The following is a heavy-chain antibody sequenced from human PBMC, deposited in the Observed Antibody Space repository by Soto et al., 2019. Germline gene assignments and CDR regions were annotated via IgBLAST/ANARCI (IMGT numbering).Heavy chain of an antibody. V-gene: IGHV4-31*03. CDR3: AGDPSGNSNDWYFDL. J-gene: IGHJ2*01. Sequence: QVQLQESGPGLVKPSQTLSLTCTVSGGSISSGGYYWSWIRQHPGKGLEWIGYIYYSGSTYYNPSPNSRVTISVDTSKNQSSLKLNSVTAADTAVYYCAGDPSGNSNDWYFDLWGRGTLVTVSS. CDR2: IYYSGST. CDR1: GGSISSGGYY. D-gene: IGHD2-21*02.